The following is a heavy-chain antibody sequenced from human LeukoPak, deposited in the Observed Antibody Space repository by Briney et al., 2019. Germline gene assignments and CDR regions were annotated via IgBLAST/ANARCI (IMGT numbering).Heavy chain of an antibody. CDR2: INHSGST. CDR1: GGSFSGYY. Sequence: SETLSLTCAVYGGSFSGYYWSWIRQPPGKGLEWIGEINHSGSTNYNPSLKSRVTISVDTSKNQFSLKLSSVTAADTAVYYCARLSHYYGSGSYSYYFDYWGQGTLVTVSS. D-gene: IGHD3-10*01. J-gene: IGHJ4*02. CDR3: ARLSHYYGSGSYSYYFDY. V-gene: IGHV4-34*01.